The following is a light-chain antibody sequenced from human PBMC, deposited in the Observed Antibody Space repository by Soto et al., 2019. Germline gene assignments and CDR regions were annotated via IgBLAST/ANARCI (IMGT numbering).Light chain of an antibody. CDR2: GAS. J-gene: IGKJ2*01. V-gene: IGKV3-20*01. CDR3: QQYGSSSYT. CDR1: QSVSASY. Sequence: EMVLTQSPGTLSLSPGERATLSCRARQSVSASYLAWYQQKPGQAHRLLIYGASSRPTGIPDRFSGSQSGTDFALTISRLEPEDFAVYYCQQYGSSSYTFGQGTKLEIK.